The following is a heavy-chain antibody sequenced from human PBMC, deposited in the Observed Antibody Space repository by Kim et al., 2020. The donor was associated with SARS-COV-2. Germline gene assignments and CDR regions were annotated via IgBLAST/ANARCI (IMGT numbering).Heavy chain of an antibody. D-gene: IGHD5-12*01. CDR1: GFTFSSYA. CDR2: ISGSGGST. CDR3: AKENSGYDWEYGSPIYYYYYGMDV. V-gene: IGHV3-23*01. J-gene: IGHJ6*02. Sequence: GGSLRLSCAASGFTFSSYAMSWVRQAPGKGLEWVSAISGSGGSTYYADSVKGRFTISRDNSKNTLYLQMNSLRAEDTAVYYCAKENSGYDWEYGSPIYYYYYGMDVWGQGTTVTVSS.